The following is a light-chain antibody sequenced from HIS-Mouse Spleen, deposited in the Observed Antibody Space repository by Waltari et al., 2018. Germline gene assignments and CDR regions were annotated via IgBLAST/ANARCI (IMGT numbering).Light chain of an antibody. CDR1: SLRSDY. CDR2: GKN. V-gene: IGLV3-19*01. Sequence: SSELTQDPAVSVALGQTVRITCQGHSLRSDYASWYQQKPGQAPVLGIYGKNNRPSGIPDRFSGSSSGNTASLTITGAQAEDEADYYCNSRDSSGNHVVFGGGTKLTVL. CDR3: NSRDSSGNHVV. J-gene: IGLJ2*01.